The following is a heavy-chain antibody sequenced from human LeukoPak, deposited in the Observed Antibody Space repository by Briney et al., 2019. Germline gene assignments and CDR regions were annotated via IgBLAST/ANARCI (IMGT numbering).Heavy chain of an antibody. CDR2: IWYDGSNK. Sequence: PGGSLRLSCAASGFTFSSYGMHWVRQAPGKGLEWVAVIWYDGSNKYYADSVKGRFTISRDNSENTLYLQMNSLRAEDTAVYYCAKNRIPTAITPDCWGQGTLVTVSS. CDR3: AKNRIPTAITPDC. D-gene: IGHD2-2*02. J-gene: IGHJ4*02. CDR1: GFTFSSYG. V-gene: IGHV3-30*02.